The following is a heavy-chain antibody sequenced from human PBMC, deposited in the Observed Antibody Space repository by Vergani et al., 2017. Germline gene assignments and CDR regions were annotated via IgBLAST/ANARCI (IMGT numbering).Heavy chain of an antibody. Sequence: QLQLQESGPGLVKPSETLSLTCTVSGVSIGSNSYYWGWIRQPPGKGLEWIGTIYYTGTPYYNEAHKSRLTISVDTSKNQFSLNLTSVTAADTAFYYCTRHGRSGWAGYFQHWGQGTLVTASS. CDR1: GVSIGSNSYY. D-gene: IGHD6-19*01. CDR2: IYYTGTP. V-gene: IGHV4-39*01. CDR3: TRHGRSGWAGYFQH. J-gene: IGHJ1*01.